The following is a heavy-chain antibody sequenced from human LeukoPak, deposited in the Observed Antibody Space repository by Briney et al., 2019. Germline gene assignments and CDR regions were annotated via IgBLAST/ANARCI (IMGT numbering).Heavy chain of an antibody. J-gene: IGHJ4*02. Sequence: PGGSPRLASAAPGFMLHDYAIHWVSQAQGDGLDWVSLISGDGGSTFYADSVKGRFTISRDKSKNSLYLQMNSLRSDDTALYYCARESESSGWYDYWGQGTLVTVSS. CDR2: ISGDGGST. CDR3: ARESESSGWYDY. V-gene: IGHV3-43*02. CDR1: GFMLHDYA. D-gene: IGHD6-19*01.